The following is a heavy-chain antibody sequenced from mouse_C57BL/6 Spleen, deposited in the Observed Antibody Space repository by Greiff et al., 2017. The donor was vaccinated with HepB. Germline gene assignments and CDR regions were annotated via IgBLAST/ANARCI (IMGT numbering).Heavy chain of an antibody. J-gene: IGHJ4*01. Sequence: QVQLQQPGAELVKPGASVKLSCKASGYTFTSYWMHWVKQRPGRGLEWIGRIDPNSGGTKYNEKFKSKATLTVDKPSSTAYMQRSSLTSEDSAVYYCARGDGSSPYYAMDYWGQGTSVTVSS. D-gene: IGHD1-1*01. CDR3: ARGDGSSPYYAMDY. V-gene: IGHV1-72*01. CDR2: IDPNSGGT. CDR1: GYTFTSYW.